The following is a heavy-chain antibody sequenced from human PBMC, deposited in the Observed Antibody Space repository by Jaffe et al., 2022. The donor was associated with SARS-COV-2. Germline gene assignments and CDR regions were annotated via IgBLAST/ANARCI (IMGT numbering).Heavy chain of an antibody. J-gene: IGHJ3*02. CDR3: ARWPYTDAFDI. CDR1: GGSISSYY. Sequence: QVQLQESGPGLVKPSETLSLTCTVSGGSISSYYWSWIRQPPGKGLEWIGYIYYSGSTNYNPSLKSRVTISVDTSKNQFSLKLSSVTAADTAVYYCARWPYTDAFDIWGQGTMVTVSS. V-gene: IGHV4-59*01. D-gene: IGHD2-2*02. CDR2: IYYSGST.